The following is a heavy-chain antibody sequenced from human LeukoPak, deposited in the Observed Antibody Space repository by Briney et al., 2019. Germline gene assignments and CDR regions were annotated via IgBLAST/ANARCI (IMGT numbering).Heavy chain of an antibody. D-gene: IGHD4-11*01. J-gene: IGHJ6*03. CDR3: ARAIPLQYYYYYYMDV. Sequence: ASVKVSCKASGYTFTSYGISWVRQAPGQGLEWMGWISAYNGNTNYAQKLQGRVTMTTDTSTSTAYMELRSLRSDDTAVYYCARAIPLQYYYYYYMDVWGKGTTVTVSS. CDR1: GYTFTSYG. CDR2: ISAYNGNT. V-gene: IGHV1-18*01.